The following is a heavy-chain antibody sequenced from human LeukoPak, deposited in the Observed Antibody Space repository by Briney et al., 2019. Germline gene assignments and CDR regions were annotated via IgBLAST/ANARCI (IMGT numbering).Heavy chain of an antibody. CDR1: GFTFTSYR. CDR2: IKQDGSEK. Sequence: GGSLRLSCAASGFTFTSYRMSWVRQAPGKGLEWVANIKQDGSEKYYVDSVKGRFTISRDNAKNSLYLQMNSLRAEDTAVYYCAREEYGDHLWWGQGTLVTVSS. D-gene: IGHD4-17*01. V-gene: IGHV3-7*01. CDR3: AREEYGDHLW. J-gene: IGHJ4*02.